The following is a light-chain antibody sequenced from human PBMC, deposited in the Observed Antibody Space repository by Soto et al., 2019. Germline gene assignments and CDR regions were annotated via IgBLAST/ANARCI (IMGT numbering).Light chain of an antibody. Sequence: DIQMTQSPSTLSASVGDRVTITCRASQSISSWLAWYQQKPGKAPKLLIYDASSLESWVPSRFSGSGSRTEFTLTISSLQPDDFATYYCHQYTSYSFGQGPKVEIK. CDR3: HQYTSYS. J-gene: IGKJ1*01. CDR2: DAS. CDR1: QSISSW. V-gene: IGKV1-5*01.